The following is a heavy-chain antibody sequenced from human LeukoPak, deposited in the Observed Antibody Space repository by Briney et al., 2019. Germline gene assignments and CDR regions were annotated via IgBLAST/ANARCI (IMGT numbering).Heavy chain of an antibody. CDR2: ISGSGGST. J-gene: IGHJ2*01. V-gene: IGHV3-23*01. CDR3: AKWGPPRTIHWTRWYFDL. Sequence: GGSLRLSCAASGFTFSSYSMNWVRQAPGKGLEWVSAISGSGGSTYYADSVKGRFTISRDNSKNTLYLQMNSLRAEDTAVYYCAKWGPPRTIHWTRWYFDLWGRGTLVTVSS. D-gene: IGHD1-1*01. CDR1: GFTFSSYS.